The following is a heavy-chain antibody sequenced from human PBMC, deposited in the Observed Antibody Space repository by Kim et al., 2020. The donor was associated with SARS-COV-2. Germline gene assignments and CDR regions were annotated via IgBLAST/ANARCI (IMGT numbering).Heavy chain of an antibody. CDR3: ARRRGGVRAEYYFDY. Sequence: ASVKVSCKASGYTFTSYFMHWVRQAPGQGLEWMGVINPTGGSTSYAQKFQGRVTVTRDTSTSTVYMELSSLRSEDTAVYYCARRRGGVRAEYYFDYWGQG. V-gene: IGHV1-46*01. CDR1: GYTFTSYF. J-gene: IGHJ4*02. D-gene: IGHD3-10*01. CDR2: INPTGGST.